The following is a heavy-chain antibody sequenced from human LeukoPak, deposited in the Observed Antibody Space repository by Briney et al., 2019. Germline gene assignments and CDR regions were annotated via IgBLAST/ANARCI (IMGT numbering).Heavy chain of an antibody. Sequence: SETLSLTCAVYGGSFSGYYWSWIRQPPGKGLEWIGEINHSGSTNYNPSLKSRVTISVDTSKNQFSLKLSSVTAADTAVYYCARPWIREKGNWFDPWGQGTLVTVSS. V-gene: IGHV4-34*01. D-gene: IGHD1-1*01. CDR1: GGSFSGYY. J-gene: IGHJ5*02. CDR3: ARPWIREKGNWFDP. CDR2: INHSGST.